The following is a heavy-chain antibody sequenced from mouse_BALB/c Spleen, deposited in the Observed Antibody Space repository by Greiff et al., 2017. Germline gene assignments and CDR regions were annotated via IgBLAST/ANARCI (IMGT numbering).Heavy chain of an antibody. CDR3: ARHVLFDY. CDR2: ISSGGGST. J-gene: IGHJ2*01. Sequence: EVKLQESGGGLVKPGGSLKLSCAASGFAFSSYDMSWVRQTPEKRLEWVAYISSGGGSTYYPDTVKGRFTISRDNAKNTLYLQMSSLKSEDTAMYYCARHVLFDYWGQGTTLTVSS. V-gene: IGHV5-12-1*01. CDR1: GFAFSSYD.